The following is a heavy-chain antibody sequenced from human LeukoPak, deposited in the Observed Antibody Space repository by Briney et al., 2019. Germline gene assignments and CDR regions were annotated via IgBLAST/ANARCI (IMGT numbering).Heavy chain of an antibody. V-gene: IGHV4-34*01. D-gene: IGHD3-22*01. J-gene: IGHJ4*02. CDR3: AGEAYNYESSGYYKY. CDR1: GGSFSAYY. Sequence: SETLSLTCDVYGGSFSAYYWSWVRQPPGKGLEWIGEINHCGSTNYTPSLQSRVTISTDTSNNQLSLTLISFTSPHAALSFFAGEAYNYESSGYYKYWGQGTLVTVSS. CDR2: INHCGST.